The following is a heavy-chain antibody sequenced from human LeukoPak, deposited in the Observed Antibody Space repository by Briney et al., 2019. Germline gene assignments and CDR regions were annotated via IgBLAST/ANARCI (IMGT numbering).Heavy chain of an antibody. CDR1: GGSISSYY. CDR2: IYHSGST. J-gene: IGHJ4*02. V-gene: IGHV4-59*12. CDR3: ASNRTGSSWIDY. D-gene: IGHD1-26*01. Sequence: PSETLSLTCTVSGGSISSYYWSWIRQPPGKGLEWIGSIYHSGSTHYNPSLKSRVTISVDTSKNQFSLRLSSVTAADTAVYYCASNRTGSSWIDYWGQGTLVTVSS.